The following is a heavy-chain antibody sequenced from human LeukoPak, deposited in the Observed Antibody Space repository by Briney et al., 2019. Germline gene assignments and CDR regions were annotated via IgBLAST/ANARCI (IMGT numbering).Heavy chain of an antibody. Sequence: SETLSLTCTVTGGSISSDDWSWIRQPTGKGLEWIGRIYKSTSTNYNPSLKSRVTMSVDTPKNQFSLKLSSVTAADPAVYYCARATSSSSVHYYYYYYMDVWGKGTTVTVSS. CDR2: IYKSTST. J-gene: IGHJ6*03. V-gene: IGHV4-4*07. D-gene: IGHD6-6*01. CDR3: ARATSSSSVHYYYYYYMDV. CDR1: GGSISSDD.